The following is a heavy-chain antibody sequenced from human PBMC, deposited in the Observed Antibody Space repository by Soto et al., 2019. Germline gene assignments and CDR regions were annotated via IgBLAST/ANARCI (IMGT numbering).Heavy chain of an antibody. D-gene: IGHD1-26*01. Sequence: VKVAFKASGGPLISRAIIWGRQDPGQGLEWMGGIIPMFGTANYVQKFQCRVTISADKSTSTAYMEVRSLRSEDTAVYYCASGWETVGATTPFAYWGQGTLVTVSS. CDR1: GGPLISRA. CDR2: IIPMFGTA. V-gene: IGHV1-69*06. J-gene: IGHJ4*02. CDR3: ASGWETVGATTPFAY.